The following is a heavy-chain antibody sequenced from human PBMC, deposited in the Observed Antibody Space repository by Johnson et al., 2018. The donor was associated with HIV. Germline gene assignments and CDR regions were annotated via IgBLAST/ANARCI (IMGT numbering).Heavy chain of an antibody. Sequence: EVQLVESGGGVVRPGGSLRLSCAVSGFTFDDYGMNWVRQAPGKGLEWVSGLNWNGGYAAYADSVKGRFTISRDNAKNSLYLHMNSLRADDTGLYYCVRGGMYRRDDAVDIWGQGTMVTVSS. V-gene: IGHV3-20*04. D-gene: IGHD1-14*01. J-gene: IGHJ3*02. CDR2: LNWNGGYA. CDR3: VRGGMYRRDDAVDI. CDR1: GFTFDDYG.